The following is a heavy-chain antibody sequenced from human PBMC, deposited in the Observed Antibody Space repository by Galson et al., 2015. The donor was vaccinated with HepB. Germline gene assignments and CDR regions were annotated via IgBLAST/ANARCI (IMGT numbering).Heavy chain of an antibody. CDR3: ARSGSAMVSSFEY. V-gene: IGHV3-30*04. CDR2: MSYDGNNK. D-gene: IGHD5-18*01. J-gene: IGHJ4*02. CDR1: GFTFTSYA. Sequence: SLRLSCAASGFTFTSYAIHWVRQAPGKGLEWVAVMSYDGNNKYYADSVKGRFTISRDNSKNTLYLQMHSLRPEDTAVYYCARSGSAMVSSFEYWGQGTLVTVSS.